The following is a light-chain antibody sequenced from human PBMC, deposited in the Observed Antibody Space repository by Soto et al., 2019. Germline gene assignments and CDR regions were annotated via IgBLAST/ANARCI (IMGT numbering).Light chain of an antibody. J-gene: IGKJ1*01. CDR1: QSIRSW. CDR2: KAS. Sequence: DIQMTQSPSTLSASVGDRVTITCRASQSIRSWLAWYQQKSGKAPKLVIYKASYLESGVPSRFSGSVSGTEFTLTISSLQPDDCATYYCQQYNSYPKTFGQGTKVDIK. CDR3: QQYNSYPKT. V-gene: IGKV1-5*03.